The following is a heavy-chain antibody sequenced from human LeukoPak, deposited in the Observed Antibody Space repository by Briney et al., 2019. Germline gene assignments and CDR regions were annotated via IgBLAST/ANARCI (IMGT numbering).Heavy chain of an antibody. CDR2: IYTSGST. Sequence: SQTLSLTCTVSGGSISSGSYYWSWTRQPAGKGLEWIGRIYTSGSTNYNPSLKSRVTISVDTSKNQFSLKLSSVTAADTAVYYCARVPALHYSSSWGRDYYYYGMDVWGQGTTVTVSS. CDR3: ARVPALHYSSSWGRDYYYYGMDV. D-gene: IGHD6-13*01. CDR1: GGSISSGSYY. J-gene: IGHJ6*02. V-gene: IGHV4-61*02.